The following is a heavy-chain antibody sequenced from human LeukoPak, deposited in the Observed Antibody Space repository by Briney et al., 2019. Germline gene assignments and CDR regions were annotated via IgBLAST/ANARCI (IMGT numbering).Heavy chain of an antibody. CDR1: GFTFSDYA. CDR3: AKDFPSSIVTN. D-gene: IGHD6-6*01. CDR2: ISNSGHSK. Sequence: PGGSLRLSCAVSGFTFSDYAMSWVRQAPGKGLEWVSGISNSGHSKYYIASVKGRFTVSRDNSKSTLFLQMNSLRAEDTAVYYCAKDFPSSIVTNWGQGTLVTVSS. J-gene: IGHJ4*01. V-gene: IGHV3-23*01.